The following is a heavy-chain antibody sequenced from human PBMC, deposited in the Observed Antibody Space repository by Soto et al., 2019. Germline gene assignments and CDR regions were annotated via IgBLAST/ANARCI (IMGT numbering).Heavy chain of an antibody. J-gene: IGHJ4*02. Sequence: GESLKISCAASGFTFSSYGMHWVRQAPGKGLEWVAVISYDGSNKYYADSVKGRFTISRDNSKNTLYLQMNSLRAEDTAVYYCAKANWNDVFSCFDYWGQGTLVTVSS. CDR1: GFTFSSYG. CDR2: ISYDGSNK. D-gene: IGHD1-1*01. V-gene: IGHV3-30*18. CDR3: AKANWNDVFSCFDY.